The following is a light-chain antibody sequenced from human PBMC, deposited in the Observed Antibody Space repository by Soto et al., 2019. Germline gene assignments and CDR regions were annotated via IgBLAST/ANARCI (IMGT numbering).Light chain of an antibody. Sequence: EIVLTQSPATLSLSPGERATLSCRASRSVSNYLAWYQQKLGQAPRLLIYDASNRATGIPARFSGSGSGTDFTLTISSLEPEDFAVYYCHQRANWPRTFGQGTKVEIK. V-gene: IGKV3-11*01. CDR3: HQRANWPRT. J-gene: IGKJ1*01. CDR1: RSVSNY. CDR2: DAS.